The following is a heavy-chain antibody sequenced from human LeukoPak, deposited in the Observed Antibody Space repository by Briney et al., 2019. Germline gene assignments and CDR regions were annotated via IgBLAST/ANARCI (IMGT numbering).Heavy chain of an antibody. CDR3: GRLAHNAWYAIDF. V-gene: IGHV3-7*01. CDR1: DFTFDFYW. Sequence: GGSLRLSCVASDFTFDFYWMTWVRQAPGKGLEWLANILPDGSQKYYVDSVKGRFTISKDNPKNSLYLQINNLRAEDTAVYYCGRLAHNAWYAIDFWGQGTLVTVSS. D-gene: IGHD2-2*01. CDR2: ILPDGSQK. J-gene: IGHJ4*02.